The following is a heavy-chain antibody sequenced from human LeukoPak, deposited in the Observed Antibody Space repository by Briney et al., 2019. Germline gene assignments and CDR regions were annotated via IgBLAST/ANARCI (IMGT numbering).Heavy chain of an antibody. D-gene: IGHD3-3*01. CDR2: IYSGGST. CDR1: GFNVGRNY. Sequence: GGSLRLSCAASGFNVGRNYITWVRQAPGQGLEWGSVIYSGGSTYYADPVKGRFTISRDNSKNTVYLQMKSLRAEDTAMYYCARASFAYFDSWGQGTLVTVSS. J-gene: IGHJ4*02. V-gene: IGHV3-53*01. CDR3: ARASFAYFDS.